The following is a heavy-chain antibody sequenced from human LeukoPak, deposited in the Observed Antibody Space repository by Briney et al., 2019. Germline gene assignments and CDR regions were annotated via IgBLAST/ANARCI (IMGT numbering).Heavy chain of an antibody. D-gene: IGHD2-15*01. J-gene: IGHJ4*02. CDR1: GFTFSSYW. CDR3: ARDGGYCSGGSCYHLGY. V-gene: IGHV3-7*01. CDR2: IKQDGSEK. Sequence: PGGFLSLSCAASGFTFSSYWMSWVRQAPGKGLEWVANIKQDGSEKYYVDSVKGRFTISRDNAKNSLYLQMNSLRAEDTAVYYCARDGGYCSGGSCYHLGYWGQGTLVTVSS.